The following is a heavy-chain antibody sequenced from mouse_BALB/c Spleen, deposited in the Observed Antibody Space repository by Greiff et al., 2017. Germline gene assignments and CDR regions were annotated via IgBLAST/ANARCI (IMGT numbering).Heavy chain of an antibody. D-gene: IGHD1-2*01. V-gene: IGHV5-6-3*01. CDR3: ARDEGTTARGYAMDY. J-gene: IGHJ4*01. CDR2: INSNGGST. CDR1: GFTFSSYG. Sequence: EVKLMESGGGLVQPGGSLKLSCAASGFTFSSYGMSWVRQTPDKRLELVATINSNGGSTYYPDSVKGRFTISRDNAKNTLYLQMSSLKSEDTAMYYCARDEGTTARGYAMDYWGQGTSVTVSS.